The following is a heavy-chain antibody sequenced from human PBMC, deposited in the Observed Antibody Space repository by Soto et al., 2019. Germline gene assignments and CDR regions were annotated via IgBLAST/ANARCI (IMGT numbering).Heavy chain of an antibody. CDR1: GDNFKKNV. CDR3: ARGPFRPSAMDV. D-gene: IGHD3-10*01. Sequence: WASVKVSCKTSGDNFKKNVFTWVRQAPGQGLEWMGGTIPALGRTHYIEKFQGRVTITVDDATRTMYMEVRDLTSEDTAIYYCARGPFRPSAMDVWGQGTTVTVSS. CDR2: TIPALGRT. J-gene: IGHJ6*02. V-gene: IGHV1-69*10.